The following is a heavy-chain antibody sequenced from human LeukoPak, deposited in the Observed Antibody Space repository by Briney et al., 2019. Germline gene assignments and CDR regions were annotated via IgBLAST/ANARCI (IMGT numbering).Heavy chain of an antibody. J-gene: IGHJ4*02. CDR1: GGSISNYY. V-gene: IGHV4-59*01. D-gene: IGHD5-18*01. Sequence: PSETLSLTCTVSGGSISNYYWNWIRQPPGKGLEWIGYIYYSGSTSCNPSLKSRVTISVDTSKNQLSLNLNSLTAADTAVYYCARDQADSYGIFFDYWGQGALVTVSS. CDR3: ARDQADSYGIFFDY. CDR2: IYYSGST.